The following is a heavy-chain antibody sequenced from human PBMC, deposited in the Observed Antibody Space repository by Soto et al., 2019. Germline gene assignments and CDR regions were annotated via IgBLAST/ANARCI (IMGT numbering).Heavy chain of an antibody. CDR3: ARAPSSYYYGSGSPDY. CDR1: GFTFSSYG. D-gene: IGHD3-10*01. J-gene: IGHJ4*02. CDR2: IWYDGSNK. V-gene: IGHV3-33*01. Sequence: GGSLRLSCAASGFTFSSYGMHWVRQAPGKGLEWVAVIWYDGSNKYYADSVKGRFTISRDNSKNTLYLQMNSLRAEDTAVYYCARAPSSYYYGSGSPDYWGQGTLVTVSS.